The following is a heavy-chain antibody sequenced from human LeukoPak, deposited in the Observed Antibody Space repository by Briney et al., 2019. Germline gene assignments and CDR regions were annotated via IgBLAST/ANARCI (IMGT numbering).Heavy chain of an antibody. D-gene: IGHD3-22*01. CDR1: GYTFTNYG. J-gene: IGHJ1*01. Sequence: GASVKVSCNASGYTFTNYGISWVGQAPGQGLEWMGWISAYNGNTNYAQKLQGRVTMTTDTSTSTAYMELRSLRSDDTAVYYCARDYYDNSGYAESFHHWGQGTLVTVSS. V-gene: IGHV1-18*01. CDR3: ARDYYDNSGYAESFHH. CDR2: ISAYNGNT.